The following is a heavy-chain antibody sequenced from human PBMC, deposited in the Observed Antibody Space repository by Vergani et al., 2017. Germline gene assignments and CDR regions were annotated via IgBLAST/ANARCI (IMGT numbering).Heavy chain of an antibody. CDR1: GYTFTGYY. Sequence: QVQLVQSGAEVKMPGASARVSCKASGYTFTGYYIHWVRQAPGQGPEWVGWMNPNSGGTNYAQKFQGRVTMTRDTSISTAYMELSRLRSDDTAVYYCARDRIVGATWGQTRHYGMDVWGQGTTVTVSS. V-gene: IGHV1-2*02. CDR2: MNPNSGGT. CDR3: ARDRIVGATWGQTRHYGMDV. D-gene: IGHD1-26*01. J-gene: IGHJ6*02.